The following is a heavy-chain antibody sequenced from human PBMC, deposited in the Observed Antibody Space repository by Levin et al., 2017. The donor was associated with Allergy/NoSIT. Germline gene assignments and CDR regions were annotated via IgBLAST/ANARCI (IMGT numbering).Heavy chain of an antibody. CDR3: ARQEVELRRGLQLNWFDP. V-gene: IGHV4-39*01. CDR2: IYYSGST. J-gene: IGHJ5*02. D-gene: IGHD5-24*01. CDR1: GGSISSSSYY. Sequence: PSETLSLTCTVSGGSISSSSYYWGWIRQPPGKGLEWIGSIYYSGSTYYNPSLKSRVTISVDTSKNQFSLKLSSVTAADTAVYYCARQEVELRRGLQLNWFDPWGQGTLVTVSS.